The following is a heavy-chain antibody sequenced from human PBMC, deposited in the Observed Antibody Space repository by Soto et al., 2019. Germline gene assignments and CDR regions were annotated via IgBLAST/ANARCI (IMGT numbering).Heavy chain of an antibody. CDR1: GFTFSSYG. J-gene: IGHJ4*02. Sequence: GGSLRLSCAASGFTFSSYGMHWVRQAPGKGLEWVAVISYDGSNKYYADSVKGRFTISRDNSKNTLYLQMNSLRAEDTAVYYCAKDNSPGIAAAADYWGQGTLVTVPQ. CDR2: ISYDGSNK. CDR3: AKDNSPGIAAAADY. D-gene: IGHD6-13*01. V-gene: IGHV3-30*18.